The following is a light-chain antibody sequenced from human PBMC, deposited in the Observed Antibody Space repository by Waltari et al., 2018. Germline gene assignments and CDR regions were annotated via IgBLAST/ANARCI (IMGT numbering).Light chain of an antibody. CDR3: QQYNSYPWT. CDR2: EAS. Sequence: DIQMTQAPSTLSPSVGDRVTITCRASQSIATGLAWYQQKPGKAPNLLIYEASSLGSGFPSRFSGSGSGTEFTLTISSLQPDDFATYYCQQYNSYPWTFGQGTKVEIK. J-gene: IGKJ1*01. V-gene: IGKV1-5*03. CDR1: QSIATG.